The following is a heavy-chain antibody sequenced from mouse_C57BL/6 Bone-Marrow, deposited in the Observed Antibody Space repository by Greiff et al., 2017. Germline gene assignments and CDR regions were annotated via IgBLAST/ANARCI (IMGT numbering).Heavy chain of an antibody. V-gene: IGHV1-81*01. Sequence: VQLQQSGAELARPGASVKLSCKASGYTFTSYGISWVKQRTGQGLEWIGEIYPRSGNTYYNEKVKGKATLTADKSSSTAYMELRSLTSEDSAVYFCAREGIYYGYDWFAYWGQGTLVTVSA. CDR3: AREGIYYGYDWFAY. J-gene: IGHJ3*01. D-gene: IGHD2-2*01. CDR1: GYTFTSYG. CDR2: IYPRSGNT.